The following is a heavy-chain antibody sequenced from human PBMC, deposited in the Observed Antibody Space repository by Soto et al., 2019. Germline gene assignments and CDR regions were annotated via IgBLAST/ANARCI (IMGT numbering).Heavy chain of an antibody. Sequence: ASVKVSCKASGYTFTSYGISWVRQAPGQGLEWMGWISAYNGNTNYAQKLQGRVTMTTDTSTSTAYMELRSLRSDDTAVYYCARVKGYDSSGYWIDYWGQGTLVTGSS. CDR2: ISAYNGNT. CDR3: ARVKGYDSSGYWIDY. D-gene: IGHD3-22*01. J-gene: IGHJ4*02. CDR1: GYTFTSYG. V-gene: IGHV1-18*04.